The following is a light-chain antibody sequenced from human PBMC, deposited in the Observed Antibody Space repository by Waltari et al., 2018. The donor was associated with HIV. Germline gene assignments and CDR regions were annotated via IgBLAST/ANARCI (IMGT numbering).Light chain of an antibody. Sequence: EIVLTQSPGTLSLSPGERATLSCRASQSVSSSYLAWYQQKRGQAPRLLIYGPSSRATGIPDRFSGRGSGTDFTLTISSLEPEDFSVYYCQQYGNAPDSFSQGTKLEIK. CDR1: QSVSSSY. CDR2: GPS. V-gene: IGKV3-20*01. J-gene: IGKJ2*03. CDR3: QQYGNAPDS.